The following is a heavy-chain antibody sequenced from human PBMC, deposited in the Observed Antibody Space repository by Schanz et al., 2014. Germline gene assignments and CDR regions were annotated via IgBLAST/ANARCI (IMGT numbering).Heavy chain of an antibody. CDR1: GYTFVSYS. CDR2: INPSGGGT. D-gene: IGHD6-13*01. CDR3: ARDGVDAAAGGNY. Sequence: QVQLVQSGDEVKKPGASVKVSCKASGYTFVSYSMHWVRQAPGQGLEWMGIINPSGGGTSYALRFQDRVAVTRDTSRSTVYMELSSLRSEDTAVYYCARDGVDAAAGGNYWGQGTLVTVSS. J-gene: IGHJ4*02. V-gene: IGHV1-46*03.